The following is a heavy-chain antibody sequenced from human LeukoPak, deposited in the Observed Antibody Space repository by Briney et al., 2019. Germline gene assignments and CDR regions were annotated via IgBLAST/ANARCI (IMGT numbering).Heavy chain of an antibody. CDR1: GFTFSGYW. Sequence: GGSMRLSCAASGFTFSGYWMTWVRQAPGKGLEWVANIKQDGSEKYYVDSVKGRFTISRDNAKNSLYLQMNSLRAEDTAVYYCARDRLRFLEWLSRPSWGQGTLVTVSS. CDR3: ARDRLRFLEWLSRPS. CDR2: IKQDGSEK. D-gene: IGHD3-3*01. J-gene: IGHJ5*02. V-gene: IGHV3-7*01.